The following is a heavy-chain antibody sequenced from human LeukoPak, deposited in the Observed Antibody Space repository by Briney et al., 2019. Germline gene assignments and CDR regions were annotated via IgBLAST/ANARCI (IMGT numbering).Heavy chain of an antibody. V-gene: IGHV3-48*02. CDR1: GFTFSSYS. D-gene: IGHD2-15*01. CDR2: ISSSSSTI. Sequence: PGGSLRLSRAASGFTFSSYSMNWVRQAPGRGLEWVSYISSSSSTIYYADSVRGRFTISRDNAKNSLYLQMNSLRDEDTAVYYCARVHRLQGIDKADYWGQGTLVTVSS. CDR3: ARVHRLQGIDKADY. J-gene: IGHJ4*02.